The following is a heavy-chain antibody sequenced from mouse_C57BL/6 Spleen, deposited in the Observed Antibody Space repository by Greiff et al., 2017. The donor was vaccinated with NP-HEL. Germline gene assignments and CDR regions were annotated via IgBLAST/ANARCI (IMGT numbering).Heavy chain of an antibody. D-gene: IGHD3-3*01. J-gene: IGHJ4*01. CDR1: GYTFTSYW. Sequence: VQLQQPGAELVKPGASVKMSCKASGYTFTSYWITWVKQRPGQGLEWIGDIYPGSGSTNYNEKFKSKDTLTVDTSSSTAYMQLSSLTSEDPAVYYCARRGPFAMDYWGQLTSVTVSS. V-gene: IGHV1-55*01. CDR2: IYPGSGST. CDR3: ARRGPFAMDY.